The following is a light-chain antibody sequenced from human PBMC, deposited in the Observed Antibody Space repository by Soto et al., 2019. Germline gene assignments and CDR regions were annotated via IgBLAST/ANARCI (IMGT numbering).Light chain of an antibody. V-gene: IGLV1-44*01. Sequence: QSVLTQSPSTSGTPGQRVTISCSGSNSNIGRNSVNWYQQLPGTAPKLLIYSSTQRPSGVPDRFSGSTSGTSASLAISGLQSEDEADYYCSVWDDSLNGPVFGGGTKVTVL. CDR3: SVWDDSLNGPV. J-gene: IGLJ2*01. CDR2: SST. CDR1: NSNIGRNS.